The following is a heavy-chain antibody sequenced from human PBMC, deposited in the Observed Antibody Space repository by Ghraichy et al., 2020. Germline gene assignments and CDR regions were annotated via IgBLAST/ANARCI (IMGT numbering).Heavy chain of an antibody. D-gene: IGHD1-26*01. Sequence: SQTLSLTCTVSGGSISSSGYYWGWIRQPPGKGLEWIGTIYYSGSTYYTPSLKSRVTIFIDTSKNQFSLRLSSVTAADTAAYYCAREGVGGTTGSYFQHWGQGTLVTVSS. CDR2: IYYSGST. CDR3: AREGVGGTTGSYFQH. J-gene: IGHJ1*01. CDR1: GGSISSSGYY. V-gene: IGHV4-39*01.